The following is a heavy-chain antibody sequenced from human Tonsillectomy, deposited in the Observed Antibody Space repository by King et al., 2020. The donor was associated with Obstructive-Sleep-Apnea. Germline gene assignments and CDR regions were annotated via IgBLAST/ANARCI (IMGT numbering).Heavy chain of an antibody. CDR1: EFTFSSYA. CDR2: ISGSGGST. V-gene: IGHV3-23*04. Sequence: VQLVESGGDLGQPGGSLRLSCAASEFTFSSYAMSWVRQAPGKGLEWVSAISGSGGSTYYADSVKGRFTVSRDNSKNTLYLQMNSLRVEDTAVYYCAKARRAYSGSHWGPVPRFNFDYWGQGPLVTVSS. D-gene: IGHD1-26*01. CDR3: AKARRAYSGSHWGPVPRFNFDY. J-gene: IGHJ4*02.